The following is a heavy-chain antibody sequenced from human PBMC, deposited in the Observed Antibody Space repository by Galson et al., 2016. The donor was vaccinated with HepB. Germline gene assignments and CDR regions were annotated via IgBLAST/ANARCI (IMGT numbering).Heavy chain of an antibody. D-gene: IGHD2-2*01. V-gene: IGHV3-73*01. Sequence: SLRLSCAASGFTFSXXXMNXXXQPXXKGLXXVGXXXKKAXXYATSYGALVKGRFTICRDDSKEAAYLKMTSLKAEDTAVYYCATSSPSSQPANWGQGTLGTVSS. CDR1: GFTFSXXX. J-gene: IGHJ4*02. CDR2: XXKKAXXYAT. CDR3: ATSSPSSQPAN.